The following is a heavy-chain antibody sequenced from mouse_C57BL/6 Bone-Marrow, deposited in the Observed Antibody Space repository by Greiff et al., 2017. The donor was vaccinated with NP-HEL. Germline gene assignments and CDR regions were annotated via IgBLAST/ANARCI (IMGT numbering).Heavy chain of an antibody. Sequence: EVQVVESGGDLVKPGGSLKLSCAASGFTFSSYGMSLVRQTPDKRLEWVATISSGGSYTYYSDSVKGRFTISRDNAKNTLYLQMSSLKSEDTAMYYCASPYDYDVAWFAYWGQGTLVTVSA. CDR3: ASPYDYDVAWFAY. J-gene: IGHJ3*01. CDR2: ISSGGSYT. CDR1: GFTFSSYG. V-gene: IGHV5-6*01. D-gene: IGHD2-4*01.